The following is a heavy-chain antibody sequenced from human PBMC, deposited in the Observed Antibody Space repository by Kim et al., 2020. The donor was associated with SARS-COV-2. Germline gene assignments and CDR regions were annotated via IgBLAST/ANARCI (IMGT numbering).Heavy chain of an antibody. CDR1: GFTFSSYW. D-gene: IGHD2-15*01. J-gene: IGHJ4*02. Sequence: GGSLRLSCAASGFTFSSYWMHWVRQAPGKGLVWVSRINSDGSDTTYADPVKDRFTISRDNAKNTVYLQMNRLRAEDTAVYYCASGGGYYSLGYWGQGTLVTVSS. CDR2: INSDGSDT. CDR3: ASGGGYYSLGY. V-gene: IGHV3-74*03.